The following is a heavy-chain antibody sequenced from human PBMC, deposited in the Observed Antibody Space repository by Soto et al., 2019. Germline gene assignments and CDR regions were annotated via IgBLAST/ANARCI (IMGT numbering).Heavy chain of an antibody. CDR2: IDPSAGST. D-gene: IGHD1-1*01. Sequence: ASVKVSCKASGYTLTSFYMHWMRQAPGQGLEWMGVIDPSAGSTTYAQKFKGRVRMTRDTFTSTVFMELSSLRSEDTAAYYCARSPRPTGTTLYYFDSWGQRTLVTVSS. CDR1: GYTLTSFY. CDR3: ARSPRPTGTTLYYFDS. V-gene: IGHV1-46*01. J-gene: IGHJ4*02.